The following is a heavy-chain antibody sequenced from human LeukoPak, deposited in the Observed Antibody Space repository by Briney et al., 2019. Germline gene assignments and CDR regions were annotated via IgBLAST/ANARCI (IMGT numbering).Heavy chain of an antibody. CDR1: GFTFSSYW. Sequence: GGSLRLSCAASGFTFSSYWMTWVRQAPGKGLEWVANINQDGSDKYYVDSVKGRFTISRDNAKNSLYLQMNSLRAEDTAVYYCAKDRYYGSGSYRYDYWGQGTLVTVSS. V-gene: IGHV3-7*01. CDR2: INQDGSDK. D-gene: IGHD3-10*01. J-gene: IGHJ4*02. CDR3: AKDRYYGSGSYRYDY.